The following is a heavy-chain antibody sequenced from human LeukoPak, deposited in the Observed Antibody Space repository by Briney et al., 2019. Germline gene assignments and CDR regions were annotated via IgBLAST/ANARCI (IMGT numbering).Heavy chain of an antibody. CDR1: GFTFDDYA. D-gene: IGHD6-19*01. V-gene: IGHV3-9*01. CDR2: ISWNSGSI. Sequence: GGSLRLSCAASGFTFDDYAMHWVRQAPGKGLEWVSGISWNSGSIGYADSVRGRFTISRDNAKNSLYPQMNSLRAEDTALYYCAKDRKDSSGVAFDIWGQGTMVTVSS. CDR3: AKDRKDSSGVAFDI. J-gene: IGHJ3*02.